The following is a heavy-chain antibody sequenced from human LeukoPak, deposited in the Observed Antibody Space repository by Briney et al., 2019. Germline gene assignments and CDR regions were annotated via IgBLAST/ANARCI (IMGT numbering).Heavy chain of an antibody. CDR3: ARSPHILTGENFDY. V-gene: IGHV1-2*02. CDR1: GYTFNTYG. D-gene: IGHD3-9*01. Sequence: GASVKVSCKASGYTFNTYGVNWVRQAPGQGLEWMGWINPNSGGTNYAQKFQGRVTMTRDTSITTAYMEMSRLRSDDTALYYCARSPHILTGENFDYWGQGTLVTVSS. CDR2: INPNSGGT. J-gene: IGHJ4*02.